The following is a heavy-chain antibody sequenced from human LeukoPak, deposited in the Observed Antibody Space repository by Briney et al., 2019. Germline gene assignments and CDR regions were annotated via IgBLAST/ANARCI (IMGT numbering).Heavy chain of an antibody. CDR3: ARAGNYYFDL. J-gene: IGHJ2*01. CDR2: MNADGRTI. Sequence: GGSLRLSCAASGFTFSSSWMHWVRQAPGKGLVWVARMNADGRTINYADSVKGRFTISRDNAKKTLYLQMNSLRTEDAAVYYCARAGNYYFDLWGRGTQVTVSS. V-gene: IGHV3-74*01. D-gene: IGHD1-7*01. CDR1: GFTFSSSW.